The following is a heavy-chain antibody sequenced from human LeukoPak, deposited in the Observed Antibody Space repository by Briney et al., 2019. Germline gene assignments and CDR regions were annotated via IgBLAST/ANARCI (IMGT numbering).Heavy chain of an antibody. J-gene: IGHJ3*02. D-gene: IGHD4-17*01. CDR1: GYSISSGYY. CDR2: IYTSGST. CDR3: ARDLPTTTVTTLDAFDI. Sequence: KPSETLSLACTGSGYSISSGYYWSWIRQPAGKGLEWIGRIYTSGSTNYNPSLKSRVTMSVDTSKNQFSLKLSSVTAADTAVYYCARDLPTTTVTTLDAFDIWGQGTMVTVSS. V-gene: IGHV4-4*07.